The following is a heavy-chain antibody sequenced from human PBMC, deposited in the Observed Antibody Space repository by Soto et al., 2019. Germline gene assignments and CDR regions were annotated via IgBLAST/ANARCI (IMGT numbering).Heavy chain of an antibody. V-gene: IGHV3-15*05. CDR2: IKSKSHGGTA. D-gene: IGHD5-18*01. J-gene: IGHJ3*01. Sequence: LRLTSSASGFTFNDGWMRWVHQAPGKGEEWVGRIKSKSHGGTADYAAFVKGRFTISRDDSKNTFYLQMNSLKIEDTAVYFCARLRMDSYYPNANDPFDVWGQGTLVTVSS. CDR1: GFTFNDGW. CDR3: ARLRMDSYYPNANDPFDV.